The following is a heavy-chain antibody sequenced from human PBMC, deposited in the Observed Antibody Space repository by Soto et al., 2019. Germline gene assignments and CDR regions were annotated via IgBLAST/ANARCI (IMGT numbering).Heavy chain of an antibody. V-gene: IGHV1-2*04. CDR2: INPNGGVT. CDR3: ARESGGATANLDYYYFYMDV. Sequence: QVQLVQSGAEVRKPGASVTVSCRSSGDSFNDYYIHWVRQAPGQGFAWMGWINPNGGVTKYAQKFQGWVSMTRETSIRTVYMQLSRLRSDDTAVYYCARESGGATANLDYYYFYMDVWGTGTTVTVSS. J-gene: IGHJ6*03. CDR1: GDSFNDYY. D-gene: IGHD1-26*01.